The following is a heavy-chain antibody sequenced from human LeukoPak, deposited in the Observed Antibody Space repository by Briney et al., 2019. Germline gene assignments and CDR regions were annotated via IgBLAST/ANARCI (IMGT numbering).Heavy chain of an antibody. CDR3: TRDSGTYNWLPP. Sequence: GGSLRLSCAASGYTFSDSSIHWVRQASGKGLEWIGLMEKELNGYATAYAASVRGRFTISRDDSQNTAYLQMDSLKTEDTALYSCTRDSGTYNWLPPWGQGTLVTVSS. D-gene: IGHD1-26*01. J-gene: IGHJ5*02. V-gene: IGHV3-73*01. CDR1: GYTFSDSS. CDR2: MEKELNGYAT.